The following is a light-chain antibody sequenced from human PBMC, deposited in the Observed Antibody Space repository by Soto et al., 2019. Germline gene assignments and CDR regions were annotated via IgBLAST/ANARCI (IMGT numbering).Light chain of an antibody. CDR3: QSYDSSLKV. Sequence: QSALTQPPSVSGAPGQRVTISCTGSSSNIGAGYDVHWYQQLPGTAPKLLIYGNNNRPSGVPDRFSGSKSGTSASLAITGLQTEDEADYYCQSYDSSLKVFGTGTKVTVL. CDR2: GNN. J-gene: IGLJ1*01. V-gene: IGLV1-40*01. CDR1: SSNIGAGYD.